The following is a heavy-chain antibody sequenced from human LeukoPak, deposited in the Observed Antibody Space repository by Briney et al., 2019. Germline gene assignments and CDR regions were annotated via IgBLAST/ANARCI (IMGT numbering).Heavy chain of an antibody. Sequence: SVKVSCKASGGTFSSYAISWVRQAPGQGLEWMGGIIPIFGTANYAQKFQGRVTITADESTSTAYMELSSLRSEDTAVYYCARGEAPPQQLVPEYYFDYWGQGTLVTVSS. CDR2: IIPIFGTA. J-gene: IGHJ4*02. CDR1: GGTFSSYA. D-gene: IGHD6-13*01. V-gene: IGHV1-69*13. CDR3: ARGEAPPQQLVPEYYFDY.